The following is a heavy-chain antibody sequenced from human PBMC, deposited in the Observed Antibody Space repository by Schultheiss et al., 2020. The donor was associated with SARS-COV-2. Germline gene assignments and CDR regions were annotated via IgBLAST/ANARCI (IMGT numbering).Heavy chain of an antibody. Sequence: SETLSLTCTVSGGSISSSSYYWSWIRQHPGKGLEWIGYIYYSGSTYYNPSLKSRVTISVDTSKNQFSLKLSSVTAADTAVYYCAREVRSSSPPHYFDYWGQGILVTVSS. CDR1: GGSISSSSYY. CDR3: AREVRSSSPPHYFDY. V-gene: IGHV4-31*03. CDR2: IYYSGST. J-gene: IGHJ4*02. D-gene: IGHD6-6*01.